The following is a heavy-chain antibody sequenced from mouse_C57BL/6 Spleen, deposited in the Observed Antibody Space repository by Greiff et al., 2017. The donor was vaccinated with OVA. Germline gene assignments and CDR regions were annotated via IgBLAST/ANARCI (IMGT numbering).Heavy chain of an antibody. CDR1: GYTFTDYY. V-gene: IGHV1-84*01. Sequence: VQLQQSGPELAKPGASVKISCKASGYTFTDYYINWVKQRPGPGLEWIGWIYPGSGNPKYNEKFKGKATLTVDTSSSAAYMQLSSLTSEDSAVYFCARGGYSNPFAYWGQGTLVTVSA. CDR2: IYPGSGNP. D-gene: IGHD2-5*01. J-gene: IGHJ3*01. CDR3: ARGGYSNPFAY.